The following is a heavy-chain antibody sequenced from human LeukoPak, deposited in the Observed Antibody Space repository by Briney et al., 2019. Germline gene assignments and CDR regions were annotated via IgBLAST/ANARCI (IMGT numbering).Heavy chain of an antibody. CDR3: ARAKLEPAGTGAFDI. J-gene: IGHJ3*02. D-gene: IGHD6-19*01. Sequence: GGSLRLSCEASGFTFSSYAMTWVRQAPGKGLEWVSAIYPHGDPHYADSVKGRFTISRDNSKNSLYMQMETLRAEDTALYYCARAKLEPAGTGAFDIWGPGTVVTVSS. V-gene: IGHV3-23*01. CDR2: IYPHGDP. CDR1: GFTFSSYA.